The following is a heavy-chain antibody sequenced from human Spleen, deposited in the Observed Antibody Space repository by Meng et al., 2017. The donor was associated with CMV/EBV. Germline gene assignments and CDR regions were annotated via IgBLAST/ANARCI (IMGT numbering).Heavy chain of an antibody. Sequence: GESLKISCAASGFTVSSNYMSWVRQAPGKGLEWVSSINPDSDYIYSADSLKGRFTISRDNAKNSVYLRMSGLRVEDTAVYYCARDQEGTRIPSPIHYGLDVWGQGTTVTVSS. V-gene: IGHV3-21*06. D-gene: IGHD5-18*01. CDR2: INPDSDYI. CDR1: GFTVSSNY. CDR3: ARDQEGTRIPSPIHYGLDV. J-gene: IGHJ6*02.